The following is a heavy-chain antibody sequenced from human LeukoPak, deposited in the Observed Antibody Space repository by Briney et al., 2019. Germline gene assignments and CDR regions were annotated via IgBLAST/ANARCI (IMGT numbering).Heavy chain of an antibody. CDR2: INQSGST. CDR1: GGSFSGYY. V-gene: IGHV4-34*01. D-gene: IGHD4-17*01. Sequence: SETLSLTCAVYGGSFSGYYWSWIRQPPGKGLEWIGEINQSGSTNYNPSLKSRVTISVDTSKNQFSLKLSSVTAADTAIYYCARTEDYGAYWYFDLWGRGTLVTVSS. CDR3: ARTEDYGAYWYFDL. J-gene: IGHJ2*01.